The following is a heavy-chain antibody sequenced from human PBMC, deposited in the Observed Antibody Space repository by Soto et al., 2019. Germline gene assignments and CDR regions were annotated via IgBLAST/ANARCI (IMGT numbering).Heavy chain of an antibody. CDR2: IKSKTDGGTT. CDR1: GFTFSNAW. J-gene: IGHJ6*02. D-gene: IGHD6-13*01. V-gene: IGHV3-15*01. CDR3: TTGLLEIAAAVYYYYYGMDV. Sequence: GGSLRLSCAASGFTFSNAWMSWVRQAPGKGLEWVGRIKSKTDGGTTDYAAPVKGRFTISRDDSKNTLYLQMNSLKTEDTAVYYCTTGLLEIAAAVYYYYYGMDVWGQGTTVTVSS.